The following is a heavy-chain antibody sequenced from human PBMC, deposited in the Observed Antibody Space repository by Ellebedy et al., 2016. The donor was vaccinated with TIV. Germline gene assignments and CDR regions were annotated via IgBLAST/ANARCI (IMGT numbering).Heavy chain of an antibody. D-gene: IGHD5-24*01. Sequence: PGGSLRLSCAASGFTFSSYAMSWVRQAPGKGLEWVSAISASGGSTYYTDSVKGRFTISRDNSKNTLFLQMNSLRAEDTAVYYCARSPPAGYNLYYFDCWGQGTLVTVSS. CDR3: ARSPPAGYNLYYFDC. CDR2: ISASGGST. J-gene: IGHJ4*02. V-gene: IGHV3-23*01. CDR1: GFTFSSYA.